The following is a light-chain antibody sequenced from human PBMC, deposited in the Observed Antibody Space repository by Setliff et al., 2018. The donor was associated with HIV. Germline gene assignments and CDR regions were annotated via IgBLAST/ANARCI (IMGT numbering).Light chain of an antibody. CDR2: DVS. Sequence: QSVLTQPASVSGSPGQSITISCTGTSYDIGYKNCVSWHQQHPGKAPKLIIFDVSNRPSGISDRFSGSKSGNTASLAISGLQAEDEADYYCSSCTTITTYVFGPGTKVTVL. CDR1: SYDIGYKNC. J-gene: IGLJ1*01. V-gene: IGLV2-14*03. CDR3: SSCTTITTYV.